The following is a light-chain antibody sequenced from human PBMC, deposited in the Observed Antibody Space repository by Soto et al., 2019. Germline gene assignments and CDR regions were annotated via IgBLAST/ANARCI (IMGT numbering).Light chain of an antibody. CDR2: SNI. J-gene: IGLJ2*01. Sequence: QSVLTQSPSASGTPGQRVTISCSGSSSNIGSNAVNWYQQLPGTAPKLLIYSNIQRPSGVPDRFSGSKSGTSASLAISGLQSEDEADYYCAAWDDSLNGVLFGGGTKLTVL. CDR3: AAWDDSLNGVL. V-gene: IGLV1-44*01. CDR1: SSNIGSNA.